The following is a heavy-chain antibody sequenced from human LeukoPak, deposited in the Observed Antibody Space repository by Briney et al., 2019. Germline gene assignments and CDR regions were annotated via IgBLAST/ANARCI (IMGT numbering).Heavy chain of an antibody. CDR1: GFSFSVVW. CDR3: TRPHYYDSSGYLGY. J-gene: IGHJ4*02. CDR2: IKRRTEGEAT. V-gene: IGHV3-15*01. D-gene: IGHD3-22*01. Sequence: GGPLSLPCVASGFSFSVVWMTWARGPPGKGREGVGRIKRRTEGEATDYAAPVRDRFTISRDDSKNTLFLQINSLKIEDTAVYYCTRPHYYDSSGYLGYWGQGTLVTVSS.